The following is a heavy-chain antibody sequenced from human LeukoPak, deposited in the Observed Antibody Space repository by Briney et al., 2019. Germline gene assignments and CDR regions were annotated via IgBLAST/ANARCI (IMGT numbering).Heavy chain of an antibody. CDR1: GFTFSSYW. J-gene: IGHJ4*02. CDR2: IKSDGSST. V-gene: IGHV3-74*03. CDR3: ARDSSSWYYDY. Sequence: GGSLRLSCAASGFTFSSYWMHWVRQAPGKGLVWVSCIKSDGSSTTYADSVKGRFTISRDKAKNTLHLQMNSLRAEDTAVYYCARDSSSWYYDYWGQGTLVTVSS. D-gene: IGHD6-13*01.